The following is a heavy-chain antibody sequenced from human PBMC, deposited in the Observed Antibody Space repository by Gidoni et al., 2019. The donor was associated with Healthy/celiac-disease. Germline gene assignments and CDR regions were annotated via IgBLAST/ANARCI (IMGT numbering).Heavy chain of an antibody. CDR2: INPSGGST. J-gene: IGHJ4*02. Sequence: QVPLVQSGAEVKKPGASVKVSCKASGYTFTSHYMHWVRQAPGQGLEWMGIINPSGGSTSYEQKFQGRVTMTRDTSTSTVYMELSSLRSEDTAVYYCALGDIVVVPAAMPGGYWGQGTLVTVSS. CDR1: GYTFTSHY. CDR3: ALGDIVVVPAAMPGGY. V-gene: IGHV1-46*01. D-gene: IGHD2-2*01.